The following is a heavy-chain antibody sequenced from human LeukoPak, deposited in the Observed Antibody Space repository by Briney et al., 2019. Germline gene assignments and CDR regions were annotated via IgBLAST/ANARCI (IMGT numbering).Heavy chain of an antibody. J-gene: IGHJ5*02. Sequence: SETLSLTCTVSGGSMKNYYWSWIRQPPGKGLEWIGYIHDTRGTNYNPYLKSRVTMSLDTSKNHFSLSLNSVTAADTAVYFCAGGIGYATSPADHLGQETLVIVSS. CDR3: AGGIGYATSPADH. V-gene: IGHV4-59*01. CDR1: GGSMKNYY. CDR2: IHDTRGT. D-gene: IGHD6-13*01.